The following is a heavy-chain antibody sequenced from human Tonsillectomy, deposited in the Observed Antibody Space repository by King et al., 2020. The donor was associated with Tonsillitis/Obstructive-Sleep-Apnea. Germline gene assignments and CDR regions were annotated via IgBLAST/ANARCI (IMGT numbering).Heavy chain of an antibody. J-gene: IGHJ4*02. Sequence: QLVQSGAEVKKPGSSVKVSCKASGGTFSSYAISWVRQAPGQGLEWMGGIIPIFGTANYAQKFQGRVTITADESTSTAYMELSSLRSEDTAGYCCARVTRPVGTIFGVAPFDYWGQGTLVTVSS. D-gene: IGHD3-3*01. CDR2: IIPIFGTA. CDR1: GGTFSSYA. CDR3: ARVTRPVGTIFGVAPFDY. V-gene: IGHV1-69*12.